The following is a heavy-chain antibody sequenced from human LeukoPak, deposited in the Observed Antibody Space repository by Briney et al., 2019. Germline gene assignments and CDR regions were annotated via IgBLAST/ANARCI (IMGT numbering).Heavy chain of an antibody. V-gene: IGHV3-23*01. CDR2: ISGSGGST. CDR3: AKDYYHPTVTTAIDY. D-gene: IGHD4-17*01. CDR1: GFTFSSYA. Sequence: PGGSLRLSCAASGFTFSSYAMSWVRQAPGKGLERVSAISGSGGSTYYADSVKGRFTISRDNSKNTLYLQMNSLRAEDTAVYYCAKDYYHPTVTTAIDYWGQGTLVTVSS. J-gene: IGHJ4*02.